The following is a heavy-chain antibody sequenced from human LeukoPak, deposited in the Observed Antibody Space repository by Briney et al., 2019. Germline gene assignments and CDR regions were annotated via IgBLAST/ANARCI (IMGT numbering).Heavy chain of an antibody. D-gene: IGHD5-18*01. CDR1: GYTFTSYY. J-gene: IGHJ4*02. V-gene: IGHV1-46*01. CDR2: INPSGGST. CDR3: ARDRLEYSYDNQGGFDY. Sequence: ASAKVSCKASGYTFTSYYMHWVRQAPGQGLEWMGIINPSGGSTSYAQKFQGRVTMTRDMSTSTVYMELSSLRSEDTAVYYCARDRLEYSYDNQGGFDYWGQGTLVTVSS.